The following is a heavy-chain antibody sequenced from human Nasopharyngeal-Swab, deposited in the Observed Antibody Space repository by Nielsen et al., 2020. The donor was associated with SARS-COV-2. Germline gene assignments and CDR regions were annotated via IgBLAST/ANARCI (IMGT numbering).Heavy chain of an antibody. J-gene: IGHJ4*02. V-gene: IGHV3-11*01. D-gene: IGHD3-3*01. CDR3: ARQYSFGYYFDY. CDR2: ISSSGTKE. Sequence: WIRQPPGKGLEWISFISSSGTKEQYRGSVRGRFTISRDNAKNSAYLHMNSLRAEDTAIYYCARQYSFGYYFDYWGQGTPVTVSS.